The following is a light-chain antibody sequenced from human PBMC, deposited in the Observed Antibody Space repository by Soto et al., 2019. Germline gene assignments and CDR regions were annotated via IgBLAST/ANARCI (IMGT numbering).Light chain of an antibody. CDR2: DAS. CDR1: QSVSSY. J-gene: IGKJ1*01. V-gene: IGKV3-11*01. Sequence: EMVLTQSPATLSLSPGERATLSCRASQSVSSYLAWYQQKPGQAPRLLIYDASNRATGIPARFSGSGSGTDFTLTISSLEPEDFAVYYCQQRSNWPRLWTFGQGTKVDIK. CDR3: QQRSNWPRLWT.